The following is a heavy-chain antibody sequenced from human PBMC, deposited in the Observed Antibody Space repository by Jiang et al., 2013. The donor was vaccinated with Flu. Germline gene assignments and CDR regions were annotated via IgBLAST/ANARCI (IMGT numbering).Heavy chain of an antibody. D-gene: IGHD2-15*01. CDR2: ISDSDSYI. CDR1: IHLSSFS. V-gene: IGHV3-21*01. CDR3: ARDHCSGGSCYSLNYYYYGMDV. Sequence: RLSSCSLWIHLSSFSMHWVRQAPGKGLEWVSSISDSDSYINYADSVRGRFTIYRDNAKNSLFLQMNSLRAEDTAVYYCARDHCSGGSCYSLNYYYYGMDVWGQGTAVTVSS. J-gene: IGHJ6*02.